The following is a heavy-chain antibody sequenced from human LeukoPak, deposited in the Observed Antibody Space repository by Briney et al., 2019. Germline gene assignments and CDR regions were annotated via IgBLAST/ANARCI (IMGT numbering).Heavy chain of an antibody. V-gene: IGHV4-59*08. CDR1: GGSISSYY. CDR3: ARRSYSSGWFEWFDP. Sequence: SETLSLTCTVSGGSISSYYWSWIRQSPGKGLEWIGYIYYGGSTDYNPSLKSRVTISKDTSKTQFSLRLSSVTAADTAVYYCARRSYSSGWFEWFDPWGQGTLVTVSS. J-gene: IGHJ5*02. D-gene: IGHD6-19*01. CDR2: IYYGGST.